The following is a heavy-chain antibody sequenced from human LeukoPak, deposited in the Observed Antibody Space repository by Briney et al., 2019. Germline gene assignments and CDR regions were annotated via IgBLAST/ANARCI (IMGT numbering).Heavy chain of an antibody. V-gene: IGHV3-48*03. D-gene: IGHD3-22*01. Sequence: GGPLRLSCAASGFTFSSYEMNWVRQAPGKGLEWVSYISSSGSTIYYADSVKGRFTISRDNAKNSLYLQMNSLRAEDTAVYYCAGAVITHNYYYYGMDVWGQGTTVTVSS. CDR3: AGAVITHNYYYYGMDV. CDR1: GFTFSSYE. J-gene: IGHJ6*02. CDR2: ISSSGSTI.